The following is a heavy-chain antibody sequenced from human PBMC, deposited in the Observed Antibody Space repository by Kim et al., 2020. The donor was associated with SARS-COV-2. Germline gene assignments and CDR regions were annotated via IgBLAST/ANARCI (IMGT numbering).Heavy chain of an antibody. Sequence: GGSLRLSCAASGFTFSSYDMHWVRQATGKGLEWVSAIGTAGDTYYPGSVKGRFTISRENAKNSLYLQMNSLRAGDTAVYYCARQYPTTILTGSHGMDVWGQGTTVTVSS. CDR3: ARQYPTTILTGSHGMDV. D-gene: IGHD3-9*01. CDR1: GFTFSSYD. J-gene: IGHJ6*02. CDR2: IGTAGDT. V-gene: IGHV3-13*01.